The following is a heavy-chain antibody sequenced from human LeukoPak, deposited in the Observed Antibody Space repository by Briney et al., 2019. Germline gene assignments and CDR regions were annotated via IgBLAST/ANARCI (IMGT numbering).Heavy chain of an antibody. CDR1: GFTLRNYW. D-gene: IGHD5-18*01. V-gene: IGHV3-23*01. J-gene: IGHJ4*02. CDR3: AKDRDTAMVTQFDY. CDR2: ISGSGGST. Sequence: GGSLRLSCGASGFTLRNYWVNWVRQAPGKGLEWVSAISGSGGSTYYADSVKGRFTISRDNSKNTLYLQMNSLRAEDTAVYYCAKDRDTAMVTQFDYWGQGTLVTVSS.